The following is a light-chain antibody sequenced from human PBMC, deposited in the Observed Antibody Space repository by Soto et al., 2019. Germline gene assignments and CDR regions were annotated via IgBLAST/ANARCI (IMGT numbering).Light chain of an antibody. CDR1: QSVSSNY. V-gene: IGKV3-20*01. CDR3: QYYGRWNLLT. CDR2: GAS. J-gene: IGKJ4*01. Sequence: EIVLTQSPGTLSLSPGERATLSCRASQSVSSNYVAWHQQKPGQAPRLLIYGASSGATGMPDRFSGSGCGTEFTLLINRLEHDDVVVYYCQYYGRWNLLTFGGGTKVEIK.